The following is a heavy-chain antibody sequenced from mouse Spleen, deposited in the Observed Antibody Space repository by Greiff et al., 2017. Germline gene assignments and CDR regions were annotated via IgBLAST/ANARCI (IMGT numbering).Heavy chain of an antibody. V-gene: IGHV14-1*02. CDR1: GFNIKDYY. Sequence: EVQLQQSGAELVRPGALVKLSCKASGFNIKDYYMHWVKQRPEQGLEWIGWIDPENGNTIYDPKFQGKASITADTSSNTAYLQLSSLTSEDTAVYYCARSMVTTGWFAYWGQGTLVTVSA. J-gene: IGHJ3*01. D-gene: IGHD2-10*02. CDR3: ARSMVTTGWFAY. CDR2: IDPENGNT.